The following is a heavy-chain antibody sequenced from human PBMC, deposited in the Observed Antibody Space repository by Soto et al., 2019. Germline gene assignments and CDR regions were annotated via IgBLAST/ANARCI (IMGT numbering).Heavy chain of an antibody. V-gene: IGHV1-2*02. Sequence: GASVKVSCRASGYTFTGYYMHWVRQAPGQGLEWMGWINPNSGGTNYAQKFQGRVTMTRDTSISTAYMELSRLRSDDTAVYYCARVILERFGDFGYWGQGTLVTVSS. CDR1: GYTFTGYY. CDR3: ARVILERFGDFGY. D-gene: IGHD3-10*01. CDR2: INPNSGGT. J-gene: IGHJ4*02.